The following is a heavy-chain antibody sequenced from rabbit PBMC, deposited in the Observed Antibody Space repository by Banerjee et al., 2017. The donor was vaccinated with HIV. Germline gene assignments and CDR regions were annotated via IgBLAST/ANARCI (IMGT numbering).Heavy chain of an antibody. CDR2: IYTGTSGST. Sequence: QEQLKETGGGLVQPGGSLTLTCKASGFDLSSYYYICWVRQAPEKGLELIACIYTGTSGSTWYANWAKGRFTISKTSSTTVTLQMTSLTAADTATYFCARDLAGVIGWNFNLWGPGTLVTVS. V-gene: IGHV1S45*01. CDR1: GFDLSSYYY. D-gene: IGHD4-1*01. J-gene: IGHJ4*01. CDR3: ARDLAGVIGWNFNL.